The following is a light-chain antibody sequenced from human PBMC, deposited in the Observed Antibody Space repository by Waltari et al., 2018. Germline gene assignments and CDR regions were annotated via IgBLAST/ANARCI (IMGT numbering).Light chain of an antibody. V-gene: IGKV1-13*02. Sequence: AIQLTQSPSSLSASIGDRVPITCRASQGSRSALAWYQQRAGKAPNLLIYDASRLESGVPSRFSGSGSGTDFTLTISGLQPEDFATYYCQQFNSYSFYTFGQGTKLEI. CDR2: DAS. CDR1: QGSRSA. CDR3: QQFNSYSFYT. J-gene: IGKJ2*01.